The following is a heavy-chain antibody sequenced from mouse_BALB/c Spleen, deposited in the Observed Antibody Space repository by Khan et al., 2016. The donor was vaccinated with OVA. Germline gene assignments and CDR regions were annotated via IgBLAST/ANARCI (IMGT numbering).Heavy chain of an antibody. D-gene: IGHD1-3*01. CDR1: GYTFTDFA. Sequence: QVQLKESGAGLVRPGVSVKISCKGSGYTFTDFAMHWVKQSHAQSLEWIGVISTYYGDASYNQNFKDKATMTVDKSSSTAYMELARLTSEDSGIFYCGRGSGNSRFAYWGQGTLVTVSA. CDR3: GRGSGNSRFAY. J-gene: IGHJ3*01. V-gene: IGHV1S137*01. CDR2: ISTYYGDA.